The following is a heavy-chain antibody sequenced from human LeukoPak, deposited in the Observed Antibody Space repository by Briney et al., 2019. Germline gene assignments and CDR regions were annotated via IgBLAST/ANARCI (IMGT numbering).Heavy chain of an antibody. CDR2: VHSGGST. D-gene: IGHD3-22*01. CDR3: ASGHYDSSGYYYPFDY. J-gene: IGHJ4*02. Sequence: SETLSLTCTVSGDSISSGTSYWGWIRQPPGKGLEWIGTVHSGGSTYYHPSLRGRVTMPVDTSTNHFSLKLSSVTAADTAVYYCASGHYDSSGYYYPFDYWGQGTLVTVSS. CDR1: GDSISSGTSY. V-gene: IGHV4-39*02.